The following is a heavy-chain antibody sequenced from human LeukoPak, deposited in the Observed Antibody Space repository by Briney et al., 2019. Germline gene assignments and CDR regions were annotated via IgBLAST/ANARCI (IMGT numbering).Heavy chain of an antibody. CDR3: ARAKIITIFGVVISTTLDY. J-gene: IGHJ4*02. V-gene: IGHV4-34*01. D-gene: IGHD3-3*01. CDR2: INHSGST. CDR1: GGSFSSYY. Sequence: SETLSLTCAVYGGSFSSYYWSWIRQPPGKGLEWIGEINHSGSTNYNPSLKSRVTISVDTSKNQFSLKLSSVTAADTAVYYCARAKIITIFGVVISTTLDYWGQGTLVTVSS.